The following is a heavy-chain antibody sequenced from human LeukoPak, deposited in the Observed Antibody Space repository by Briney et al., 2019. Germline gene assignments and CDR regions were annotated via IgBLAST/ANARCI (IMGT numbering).Heavy chain of an antibody. CDR3: ARIGKQLNWFDP. J-gene: IGHJ5*02. CDR2: INPNSGST. CDR1: GYTFTGYY. D-gene: IGHD6-13*01. Sequence: ASVKVSCKASGYTFTGYYIHWVRRAPGQGLEWMGWINPNSGSTNYAQKFQGRVTMTRDTSFSTAYMELSRLSSDDTAVYYCARIGKQLNWFDPWGQGTLVTVSS. V-gene: IGHV1-2*02.